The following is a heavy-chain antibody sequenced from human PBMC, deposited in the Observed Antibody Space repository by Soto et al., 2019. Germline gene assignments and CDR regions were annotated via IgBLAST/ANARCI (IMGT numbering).Heavy chain of an antibody. CDR3: ARVRGGGSEYFFDY. D-gene: IGHD2-15*01. CDR1: GYTFTRYY. Sequence: ASVEVSCKASGYTFTRYYVHWVRQAPGQGLEWMAIINPSGGTTYYVQKFEGRVTLTTDTSTSTVYMELSSLRSDDTAVYYCARVRGGGSEYFFDYWGQGTLVTVS. V-gene: IGHV1-46*01. J-gene: IGHJ4*02. CDR2: INPSGGTT.